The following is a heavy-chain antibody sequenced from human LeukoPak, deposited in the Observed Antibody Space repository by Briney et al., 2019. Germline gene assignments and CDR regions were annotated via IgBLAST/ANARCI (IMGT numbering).Heavy chain of an antibody. CDR3: VRDNYSYRLDV. V-gene: IGHV3-23*01. CDR2: ISGSGGST. D-gene: IGHD2-21*01. Sequence: PGGTLRLSCAASGLTFSSYGMSWVRQAPGKGLEWVSGISGSGGSTYYADSVKGRFTISRDNSKNTLYLRMNSLRAEDTAIYFCVRDNYSYRLDVWGQGTLVTVSS. J-gene: IGHJ4*02. CDR1: GLTFSSYG.